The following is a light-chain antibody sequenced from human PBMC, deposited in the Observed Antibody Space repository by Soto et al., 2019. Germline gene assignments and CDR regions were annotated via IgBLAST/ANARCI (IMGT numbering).Light chain of an antibody. Sequence: EIVLTQSPGTLSLSPGERATLSCRASQSVSSSYLAWYQQKPGQAPRLLIYGASSRATGITARFSGSGCGTDFSLTISRMEPEDFAVYYCHQYGSSPPITFGQGTRLEIK. CDR3: HQYGSSPPIT. CDR2: GAS. V-gene: IGKV3-20*01. CDR1: QSVSSSY. J-gene: IGKJ5*01.